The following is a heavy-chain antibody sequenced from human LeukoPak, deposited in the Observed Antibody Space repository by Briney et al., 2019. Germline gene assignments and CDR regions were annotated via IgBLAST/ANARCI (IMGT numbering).Heavy chain of an antibody. CDR1: GYTLTSYD. CDR2: MNPNSGNT. D-gene: IGHD3-10*01. V-gene: IGHV1-8*01. Sequence: ASVKVSCKASGYTLTSYDINWVRQATGQGLEWMGSMNPNSGNTGYAQKLQGRVTMTRNTSISTAYMELSSLRSEDTAVYYCARRITMVRGGSWFDPWGQGTLVTVSS. J-gene: IGHJ5*02. CDR3: ARRITMVRGGSWFDP.